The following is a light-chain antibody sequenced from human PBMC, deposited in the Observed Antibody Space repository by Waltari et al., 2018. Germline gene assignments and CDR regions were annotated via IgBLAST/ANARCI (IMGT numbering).Light chain of an antibody. V-gene: IGKV3-15*01. CDR3: QQYYDGRT. Sequence: EIVMTQSPATLSVSPGERATLSCRASQSISIYVAWFQQKPGQPPRLLIYHASTRATGIPARLSGSGSGTEFTLTISSLQSEDFAVYYCQQYYDGRTFGQGTKLEIK. CDR2: HAS. J-gene: IGKJ2*01. CDR1: QSISIY.